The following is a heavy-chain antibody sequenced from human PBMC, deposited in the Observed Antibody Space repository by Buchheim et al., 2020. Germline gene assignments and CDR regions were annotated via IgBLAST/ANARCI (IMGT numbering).Heavy chain of an antibody. CDR1: GFTFSSYW. CDR2: IKQDGSEK. V-gene: IGHV3-7*01. CDR3: ARDDPVEMATIDDKKTLDYYYYGMDV. J-gene: IGHJ6*02. Sequence: EVQLVESGGGLVQPGGSLRLSCAASGFTFSSYWMSWVRQAPGKGLEWVANIKQDGSEKSYVDSVKGRFTISRDNAKNSLYLQMNSLRAEDTAVYYCARDDPVEMATIDDKKTLDYYYYGMDVWGQGTT. D-gene: IGHD5-24*01.